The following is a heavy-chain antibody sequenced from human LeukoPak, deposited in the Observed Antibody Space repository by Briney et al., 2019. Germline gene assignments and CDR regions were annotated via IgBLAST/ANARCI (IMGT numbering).Heavy chain of an antibody. D-gene: IGHD3-22*01. Sequence: PSETLSLTCTVSGDSISSGSNYWSWIRQPAGKGLEWIGRIYTSGSTNYSPSLKSRVTMSVDTSKNQFSLKLSSVTAADTAVYYCARDRSYFESSGHYYVGAFDFWGQGTMVTVSS. CDR1: GDSISSGSNY. V-gene: IGHV4-61*02. J-gene: IGHJ3*01. CDR3: ARDRSYFESSGHYYVGAFDF. CDR2: IYTSGST.